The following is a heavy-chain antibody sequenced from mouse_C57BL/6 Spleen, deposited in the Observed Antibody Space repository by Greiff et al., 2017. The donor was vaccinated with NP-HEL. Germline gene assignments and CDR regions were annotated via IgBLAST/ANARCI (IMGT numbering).Heavy chain of an antibody. CDR2: IHPNSGST. D-gene: IGHD2-3*01. J-gene: IGHJ3*01. CDR3: ARWGYEEGFFAY. Sequence: QVQLQQPGAELVKPGASVKLSCKASGYTFTSYWMHWVKQRPGQGLEWIGMIHPNSGSTNYNEKFKSKATLTVDKSSSTAYMQLSSLTSEDSAVYYCARWGYEEGFFAYWGQGTLVTVSA. CDR1: GYTFTSYW. V-gene: IGHV1-64*01.